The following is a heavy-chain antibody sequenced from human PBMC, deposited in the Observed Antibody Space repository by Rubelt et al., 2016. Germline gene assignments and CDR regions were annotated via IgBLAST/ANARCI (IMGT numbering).Heavy chain of an antibody. V-gene: IGHV4-59*08. Sequence: QVQLQESGPGLVKPSETLSLTCTVSGGSISSFYWSWIRQPPGKGLEWIGSIYYSGSTNYNPSPTRGGTSSVDTVRNQVSLKLSSVTAADTAVYYCARSRKRLVIRRNDAFDIWGQGTMVTVSS. D-gene: IGHD3-9*01. CDR1: GGSISSFY. CDR3: ARSRKRLVIRRNDAFDI. CDR2: IYYSGST. J-gene: IGHJ3*02.